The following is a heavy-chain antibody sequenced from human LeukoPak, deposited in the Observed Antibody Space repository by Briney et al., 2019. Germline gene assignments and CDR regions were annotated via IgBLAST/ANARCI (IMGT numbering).Heavy chain of an antibody. CDR3: ARGQTYFNWNYVLDYYGMDV. Sequence: AGGSLRLSCAASGFTFSSYAMHWVRQAPGKGLEWVAFISYDGSNKYYADSVKGRFNISRDNSKNTLYLQMDSLRAEDTAVYYCARGQTYFNWNYVLDYYGMDVWGQGTTVTVSS. CDR2: ISYDGSNK. J-gene: IGHJ6*02. D-gene: IGHD1-7*01. CDR1: GFTFSSYA. V-gene: IGHV3-30-3*01.